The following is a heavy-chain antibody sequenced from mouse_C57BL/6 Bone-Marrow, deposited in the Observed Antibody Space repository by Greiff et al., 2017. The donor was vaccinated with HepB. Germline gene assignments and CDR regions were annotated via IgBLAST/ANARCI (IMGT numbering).Heavy chain of an antibody. CDR3: ARQRLYYAMDY. Sequence: VKLMESGGGLVQPGGSLKLSCAASGFTFSDYYMYWVRQTPEKRLEWVAYISNGGGSTYYPDTVKGRFTISRDNAKNTRYLQMSRLKSEDTAMYYCARQRLYYAMDYWGQGTSVTVSS. J-gene: IGHJ4*01. V-gene: IGHV5-12*01. CDR1: GFTFSDYY. CDR2: ISNGGGST.